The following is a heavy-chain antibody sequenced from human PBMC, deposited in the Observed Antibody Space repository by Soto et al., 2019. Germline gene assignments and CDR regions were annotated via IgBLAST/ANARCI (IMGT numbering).Heavy chain of an antibody. CDR1: GYNFLTYN. J-gene: IGHJ3*02. Sequence: QVHLVQSGAEVKKPGASVKVSCKPSGYNFLTYNIAWVRQAPGQGLEWMGWINPYNGNTNYAQNLQGRVTMTADTTTSPAYIDMRNLTSDGMALYYCAKPARSGDGYTDAFDIWGQGTMVIVSS. D-gene: IGHD2-15*01. CDR2: INPYNGNT. CDR3: AKPARSGDGYTDAFDI. V-gene: IGHV1-18*03.